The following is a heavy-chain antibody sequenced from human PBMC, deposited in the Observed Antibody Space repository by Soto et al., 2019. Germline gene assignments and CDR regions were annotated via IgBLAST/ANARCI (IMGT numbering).Heavy chain of an antibody. CDR2: VNHGGTS. CDR3: ARGHSSGWIDAFDI. D-gene: IGHD6-19*01. CDR1: GGSFSGYY. J-gene: IGHJ3*02. V-gene: IGHV4-34*01. Sequence: SETLSLTCAVHGGSFSGYYWDWIRQPPGKGLEWIGEVNHGGTSNYNPSLKSRAIISVDTSKNQFSLKLTSVTAEDTAVYYCARGHSSGWIDAFDIWGQGTMVTVSS.